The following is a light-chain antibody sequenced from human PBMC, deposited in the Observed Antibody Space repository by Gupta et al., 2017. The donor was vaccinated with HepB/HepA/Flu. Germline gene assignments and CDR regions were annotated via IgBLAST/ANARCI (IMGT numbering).Light chain of an antibody. Sequence: SSELTKDPPVSVALGQTVRITCQGDSHRNYYESWFQQKPGQAPKLVLYGNNIRPSGIPDRLSGSNSGNTASLTIAGTQAEDEADYYCNCRDSSGNVVFGGGTRLTVL. V-gene: IGLV3-19*01. CDR1: SHRNYY. CDR2: GNN. CDR3: NCRDSSGNVV. J-gene: IGLJ2*01.